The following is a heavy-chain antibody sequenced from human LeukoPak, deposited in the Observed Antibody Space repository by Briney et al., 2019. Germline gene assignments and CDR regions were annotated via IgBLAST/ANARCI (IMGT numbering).Heavy chain of an antibody. Sequence: SDTLSLTCAVSGGFISSSNWWSRLRQAQGKGLEWIVDIYHSGSTNYNPSLKRIVTISVENSNHQFSLKLSSVTSAHTSVYYWASSESGYDLWGQGTLVTVSS. CDR2: IYHSGST. CDR1: GGFISSSNW. J-gene: IGHJ4*02. CDR3: ASSESGYDL. D-gene: IGHD5-12*01. V-gene: IGHV4-4*02.